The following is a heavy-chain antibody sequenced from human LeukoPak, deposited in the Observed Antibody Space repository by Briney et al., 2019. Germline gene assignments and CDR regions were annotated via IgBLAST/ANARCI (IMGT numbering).Heavy chain of an antibody. J-gene: IGHJ4*02. CDR2: ISNDGTRK. CDR3: AKDLTELTLALNC. D-gene: IGHD3-9*01. V-gene: IGHV3-30*18. CDR1: GFPFSSYG. Sequence: GGSLRLSCAASGFPFSSYGMAWVRQAPGKGLEWMAVISNDGTRKYYADPVKGRFTISRDNSKNTLYLQMNSLRVEDMAVYYCAKDLTELTLALNCWGQGTLVTVSS.